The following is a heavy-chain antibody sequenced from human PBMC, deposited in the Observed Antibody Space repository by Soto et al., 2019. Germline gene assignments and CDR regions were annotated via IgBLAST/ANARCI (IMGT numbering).Heavy chain of an antibody. Sequence: ASVKVSCKAPADTFPSYYIHWVRQAPGHGLEWMGIINPNGGSTRFAQTFQGRITMNTDTSTSTVYMELRSLRSEDTAVYYCARAFFYQGSDSRGYSFDAFDFWGPGTLVTVSS. CDR2: INPNGGST. J-gene: IGHJ3*01. CDR3: ARAFFYQGSDSRGYSFDAFDF. D-gene: IGHD3-22*01. V-gene: IGHV1-46*01. CDR1: ADTFPSYY.